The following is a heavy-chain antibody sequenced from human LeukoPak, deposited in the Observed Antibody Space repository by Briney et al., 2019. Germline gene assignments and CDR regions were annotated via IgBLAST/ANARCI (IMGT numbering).Heavy chain of an antibody. J-gene: IGHJ3*02. CDR3: ARLNTHDYGDFDAFDI. V-gene: IGHV4-59*12. D-gene: IGHD4-17*01. CDR2: IYYSGST. Sequence: PSETLSLTCTVSGGSISSYYWSWIRQPPGKGLEWIGYIYYSGSTNYNPSLKSRVTISVDTSKNQFSLKLSSVTAADTAVYYCARLNTHDYGDFDAFDIWGQGTMVTVSS. CDR1: GGSISSYY.